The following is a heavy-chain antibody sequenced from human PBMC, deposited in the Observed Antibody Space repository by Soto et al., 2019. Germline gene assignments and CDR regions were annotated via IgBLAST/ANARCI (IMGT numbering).Heavy chain of an antibody. J-gene: IGHJ4*02. CDR2: IYHSGST. CDR3: ASSGGGEDY. V-gene: IGHV4-4*02. CDR1: GGSISSSHW. Sequence: QVQLQESGPGLVKPSGTLSLSCAVSGGSISSSHWWTWVRQPPGKGLEWIGEIYHSGSTNSNPSLKSRVTKSVDTCRNLFSLNLSSVTAADTAVYYGASSGGGEDYWGQGILVTVSS. D-gene: IGHD3-16*01.